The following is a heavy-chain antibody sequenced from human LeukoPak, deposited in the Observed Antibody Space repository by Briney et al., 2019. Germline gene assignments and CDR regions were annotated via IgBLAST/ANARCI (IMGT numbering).Heavy chain of an antibody. CDR2: IIPIFGTA. J-gene: IGHJ5*02. CDR1: GGTFSSYA. V-gene: IGHV1-69*13. Sequence: SVKVSCKASGGTFSSYAISWVRQAPGQGLEWMGGIIPIFGTANYAQKFQGRVTITADESTSTAYMELSSLRSEDTAVYYCAREVGSPNWFDPWGQGTLVTVSP. CDR3: AREVGSPNWFDP. D-gene: IGHD2-15*01.